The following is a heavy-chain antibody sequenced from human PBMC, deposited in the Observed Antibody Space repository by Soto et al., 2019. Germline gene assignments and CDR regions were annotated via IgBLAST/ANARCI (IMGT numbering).Heavy chain of an antibody. CDR1: GFIFATHT. J-gene: IGHJ4*02. D-gene: IGHD4-4*01. CDR3: VKEGISNYNEYFDY. CDR2: ITGSGIYT. V-gene: IGHV3-21*02. Sequence: VQLVESGWGLVKPGGSLRLSCAASGFIFATHTINWVRQAPGKGLEWVSSITGSGIYTRYADSVKGRFTISRDNAKASLYLQMNSLGAEDTAVYYCVKEGISNYNEYFDYWGQGTLVTVSS.